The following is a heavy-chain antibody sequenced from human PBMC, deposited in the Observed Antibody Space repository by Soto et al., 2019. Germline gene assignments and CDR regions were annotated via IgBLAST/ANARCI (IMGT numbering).Heavy chain of an antibody. CDR3: AHSPLVIGGYCSGGSCYSLYYGMDV. CDR2: IYWDDDK. CDR1: GFSLSTSGVG. D-gene: IGHD2-15*01. J-gene: IGHJ6*02. V-gene: IGHV2-5*02. Sequence: QITLKESGPTLVKPTQTLTLTCTFSGFSLSTSGVGVGWIRQPPGKALEWLALIYWDDDKRYSPSLKSRLTNTKDTSKNQVVLTMTNMDPVDTATYYCAHSPLVIGGYCSGGSCYSLYYGMDVWGQGTTVTVSS.